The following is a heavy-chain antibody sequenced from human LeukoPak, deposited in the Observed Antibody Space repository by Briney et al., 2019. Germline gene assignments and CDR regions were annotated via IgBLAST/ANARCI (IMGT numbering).Heavy chain of an antibody. CDR1: GFTFSSYA. D-gene: IGHD3-22*01. V-gene: IGHV3-23*01. J-gene: IGHJ3*02. CDR3: AKGCGRYYYDSSGYYCPFDI. Sequence: PGGSLRLSCAASGFTFSSYAMSWVRQAPGKGLEWVSAISGSGGSTYYADSVKGRFTISRDNSKNTLYLQMNSLRAEDTAVYYCAKGCGRYYYDSSGYYCPFDIWGQGTMVTVSS. CDR2: ISGSGGST.